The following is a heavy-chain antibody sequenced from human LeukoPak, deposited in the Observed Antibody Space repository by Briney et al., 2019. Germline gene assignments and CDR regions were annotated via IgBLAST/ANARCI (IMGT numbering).Heavy chain of an antibody. D-gene: IGHD3-16*01. CDR2: ISTNGAGT. CDR1: GFTFSSNA. J-gene: IGHJ3*02. CDR3: AKGEGRWVFDI. Sequence: GGSLRLSCAASGFTFSSNAMSWVRQAPGKGLGWVSSISTNGAGTYYADSVKGRFTISRDNSKSTLYLQMNSLRAGDTAVYYCAKGEGRWVFDIGGEGRLVTV. V-gene: IGHV3-23*01.